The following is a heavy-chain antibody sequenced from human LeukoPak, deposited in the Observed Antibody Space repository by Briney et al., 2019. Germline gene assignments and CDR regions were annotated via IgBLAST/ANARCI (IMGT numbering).Heavy chain of an antibody. D-gene: IGHD3-3*01. CDR3: ARAAGAYYDFWSGYPPYNWFDP. J-gene: IGHJ5*02. V-gene: IGHV4-61*08. CDR1: GGSISSGDYY. CDR2: IYYSGST. Sequence: SETLSLTCTVSGGSISSGDYYWSWIRQPPGKGLEWIGYIYYSGSTNYNPSLKSRVTISVDTSKNQFSLKLSSVTAADTAVYYCARAAGAYYDFWSGYPPYNWFDPWGQGTLVTVSS.